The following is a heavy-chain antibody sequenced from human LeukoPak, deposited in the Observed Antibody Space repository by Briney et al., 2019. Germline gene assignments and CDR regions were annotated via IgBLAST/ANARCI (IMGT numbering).Heavy chain of an antibody. J-gene: IGHJ4*02. CDR1: GFTFSTSA. Sequence: GGSLRLSCAASGFTFSTSAMHWVRQAPGKGLEWVALISYDGTNEYYGDSVRGRFAISRDNSKNTVYLQMNGLRSEDTAVYYCAGAQKWSTFDYWGQGTVVTVSS. V-gene: IGHV3-30*09. CDR3: AGAQKWSTFDY. D-gene: IGHD2-8*01. CDR2: ISYDGTNE.